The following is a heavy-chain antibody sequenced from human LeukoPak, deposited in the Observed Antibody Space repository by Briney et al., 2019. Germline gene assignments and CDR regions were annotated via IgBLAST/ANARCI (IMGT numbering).Heavy chain of an antibody. Sequence: SETLSLTCAVSGGSITSHNWWSWVRQPPGEGLEWIGETYHGGNTNYKTSLESRVTMSVDKSKNQFSLKVYSVTAADTAVYYCASHMAVTGTRGFDYWGQGTLVTVSS. CDR2: TYHGGNT. J-gene: IGHJ4*02. V-gene: IGHV4-4*02. D-gene: IGHD6-19*01. CDR1: GGSITSHNW. CDR3: ASHMAVTGTRGFDY.